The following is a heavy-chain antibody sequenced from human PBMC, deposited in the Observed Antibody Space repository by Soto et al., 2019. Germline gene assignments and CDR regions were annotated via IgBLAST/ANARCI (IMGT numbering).Heavy chain of an antibody. D-gene: IGHD3-22*01. Sequence: GGSLKISCKGSGYSFTSYWIGWVRQMPGKGLEWMGIIYPGDSDTRYSPSFQGQVTISADKSISTAYLQWSSLKASDTAMYYCARRPKTDYYDSSGSFFDYWGQGTLVTVSS. CDR1: GYSFTSYW. J-gene: IGHJ4*02. CDR3: ARRPKTDYYDSSGSFFDY. CDR2: IYPGDSDT. V-gene: IGHV5-51*01.